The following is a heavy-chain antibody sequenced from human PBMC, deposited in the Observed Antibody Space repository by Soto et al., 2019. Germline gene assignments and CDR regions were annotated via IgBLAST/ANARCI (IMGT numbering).Heavy chain of an antibody. D-gene: IGHD3-3*01. Sequence: QVQLVQSGAEVKKPGASVKVSCKASGYTFTGYYMHWVRQAPGQGLEWMGWINPNSGGTNYAQKFQGWATMTRDTSISTAYMELSRLRSDDTAVYYCARGAYYDFWSGYWYYFDYWGQGTLVTVSS. V-gene: IGHV1-2*04. CDR2: INPNSGGT. J-gene: IGHJ4*02. CDR1: GYTFTGYY. CDR3: ARGAYYDFWSGYWYYFDY.